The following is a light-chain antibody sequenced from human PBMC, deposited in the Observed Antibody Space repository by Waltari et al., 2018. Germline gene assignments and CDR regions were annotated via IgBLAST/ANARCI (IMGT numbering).Light chain of an antibody. V-gene: IGLV3-19*01. J-gene: IGLJ1*01. CDR2: GKD. CDR3: CSRGSSGSSVV. CDR1: SLRDHT. Sequence: SSELTQDPAVSVALGQTVRITCQGDSLRDHTASWYQQKPGQAPVLVIYGKDNRPSGIPDRFSGSGSGNTASLTIAGAQAEDEADYYCCSRGSSGSSVVFGPGTKVSVL.